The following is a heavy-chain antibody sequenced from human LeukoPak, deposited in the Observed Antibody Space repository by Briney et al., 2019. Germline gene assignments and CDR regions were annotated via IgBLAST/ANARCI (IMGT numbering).Heavy chain of an antibody. CDR3: ANVPRSTVSY. D-gene: IGHD2-2*01. CDR1: AFSFSTNW. J-gene: IGHJ4*02. CDR2: LNEDGSVK. V-gene: IGHV3-7*01. Sequence: SGGSLRLSCAASAFSFSTNWMHWVRQTPGKGLEWVAELNEDGSVKYYVDSVKGRFTISRDNAKSLLFLQMYNLRTEDTGVYFCANVPRSTVSYWGRGTLVTVSS.